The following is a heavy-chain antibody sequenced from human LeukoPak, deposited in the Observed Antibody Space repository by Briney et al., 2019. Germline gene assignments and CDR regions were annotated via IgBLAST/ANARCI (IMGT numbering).Heavy chain of an antibody. CDR1: GGSISSYY. Sequence: PSETLPLTRTVSGGSISSYYWSWIRQPPGKGLEWIGYIYYSGSTNYNPSLKSRVTISVDTSKNQFSLKLSSVTAADTAVYYCARVWGASYYYGSGSHRSDAFDIWGQGTMVTVSS. D-gene: IGHD3-10*01. CDR3: ARVWGASYYYGSGSHRSDAFDI. CDR2: IYYSGST. V-gene: IGHV4-59*01. J-gene: IGHJ3*02.